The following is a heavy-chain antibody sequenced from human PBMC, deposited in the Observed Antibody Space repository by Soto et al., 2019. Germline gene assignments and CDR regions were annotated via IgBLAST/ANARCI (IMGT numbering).Heavy chain of an antibody. CDR3: VSSLDRLRG. D-gene: IGHD1-1*01. V-gene: IGHV3-74*01. CDR1: GFTSGLAFTNYW. J-gene: IGHJ4*02. Sequence: DVQLVESGGGLVQPGGSLRLSCAASGFTSGLAFTNYWMHWVRQAPGKGLVWVSRINIDGSITDYADSVKGRFTISRDNPKNTLYLQMNSLRVDDTAVYFCVSSLDRLRGWRQGTLVTVSS. CDR2: INIDGSIT.